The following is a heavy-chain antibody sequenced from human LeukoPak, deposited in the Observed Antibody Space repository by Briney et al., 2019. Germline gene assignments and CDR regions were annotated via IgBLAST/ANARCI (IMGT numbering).Heavy chain of an antibody. V-gene: IGHV1-46*01. Sequence: ASVKVSCKASGYTFTSYYMHWVRQAPGQGLEWMGIINPSGGSTSYAQKFQGRVTLTADTSTSTAYMELRSLRYDDTAVYYCARDPRYYYDSSDYVGEYYYDFWGQGALVSVSS. J-gene: IGHJ4*02. CDR3: ARDPRYYYDSSDYVGEYYYDF. CDR1: GYTFTSYY. CDR2: INPSGGST. D-gene: IGHD3-22*01.